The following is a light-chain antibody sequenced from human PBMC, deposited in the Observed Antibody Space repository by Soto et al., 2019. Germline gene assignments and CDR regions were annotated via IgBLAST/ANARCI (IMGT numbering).Light chain of an antibody. CDR2: GAS. J-gene: IGKJ3*01. CDR3: QPLRT. Sequence: EIRVTQSPAALSLSMGDRATISCRAGQSVSTYLTWYQQKPGQAPKLLMYGASSRQTGIPSRFSGSGSGTDFTLTIRSLETEDCAVYYCQPLRTFGHGTKVDI. CDR1: QSVSTY. V-gene: IGKV3-11*01.